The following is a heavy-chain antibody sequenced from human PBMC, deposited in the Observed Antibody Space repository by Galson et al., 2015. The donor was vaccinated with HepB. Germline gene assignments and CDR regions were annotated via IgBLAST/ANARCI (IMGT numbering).Heavy chain of an antibody. Sequence: SLRLSCAASGFAFKNARMTWVRQAPGMGLEWVGRIKSTACGETPDYAEPVKGRFTISRDDSQNMVYLQLNSLKTEDTAVYYCTTWSWNYEDSWGQGTLVTVSS. V-gene: IGHV3-15*01. CDR1: GFAFKNAR. CDR2: IKSTACGETP. CDR3: TTWSWNYEDS. J-gene: IGHJ4*02. D-gene: IGHD1-7*01.